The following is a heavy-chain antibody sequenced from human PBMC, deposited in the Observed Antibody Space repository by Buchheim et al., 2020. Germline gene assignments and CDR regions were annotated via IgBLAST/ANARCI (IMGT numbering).Heavy chain of an antibody. D-gene: IGHD6-13*01. CDR1: GFTFSNAW. CDR3: TVGGAAGTAPYYYYYMDV. J-gene: IGHJ6*03. V-gene: IGHV3-15*01. Sequence: EVQLVESGGGLVKPGGSLRLSCAASGFTFSNAWMSWVRQAPGKGLEWVGRIKSKTDGGTSDYAAPVKGRFTISRDDPKNTLYLQMNSLKTEDTAVYYCTVGGAAGTAPYYYYYMDVWGKGTT. CDR2: IKSKTDGGTS.